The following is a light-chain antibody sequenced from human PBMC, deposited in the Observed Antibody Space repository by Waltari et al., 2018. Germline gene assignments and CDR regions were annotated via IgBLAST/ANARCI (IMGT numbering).Light chain of an antibody. CDR2: GTS. CDR3: QQYNNWPVT. V-gene: IGKV3-15*01. Sequence: EKVMTQSPATLSVSPGERATLSCRASQSVRSNLAWYQQNPGQAPRLLIYGTSTRATGIPARFSGSGSGTEFTLTITSLQSEDFAVYYCQQYNNWPVTFGQGTKVEVK. CDR1: QSVRSN. J-gene: IGKJ1*01.